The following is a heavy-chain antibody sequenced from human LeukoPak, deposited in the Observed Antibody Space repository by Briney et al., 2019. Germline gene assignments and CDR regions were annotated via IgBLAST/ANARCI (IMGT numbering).Heavy chain of an antibody. J-gene: IGHJ4*02. Sequence: PGGSLRFSGAASGLTFSSFARSGARRAPGKGRRGASAISGSGGSTYYADSVKGRFTISRDNSKDTLYLQMNSLRAEDTAVYYCAKDPPDYGDYWDSDDYWGQGTLVTVSS. V-gene: IGHV3-23*01. CDR3: AKDPPDYGDYWDSDDY. CDR2: ISGSGGST. D-gene: IGHD4-17*01. CDR1: GLTFSSFA.